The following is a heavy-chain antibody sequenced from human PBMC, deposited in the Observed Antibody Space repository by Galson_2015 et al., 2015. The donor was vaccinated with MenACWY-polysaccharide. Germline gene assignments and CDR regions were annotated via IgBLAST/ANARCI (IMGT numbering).Heavy chain of an antibody. CDR1: GFIFSFYA. V-gene: IGHV3-30*18. CDR2: ISHDGKKK. CDR3: VKDWTKLPGEFFDWLPSTHFDY. D-gene: IGHD3/OR15-3a*01. Sequence: SLRLSCAGSGFIFSFYAIHWVRQAPGEGLEWVALISHDGKKKFYADSVKGRFTISRDNSKNTVYLEINSLRPEDTAVFYCVKDWTKLPGEFFDWLPSTHFDYWGQGTLVT. J-gene: IGHJ4*02.